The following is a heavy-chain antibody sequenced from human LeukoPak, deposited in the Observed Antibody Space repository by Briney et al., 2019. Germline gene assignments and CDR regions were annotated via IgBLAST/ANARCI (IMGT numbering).Heavy chain of an antibody. V-gene: IGHV3-33*08. CDR2: IWYDGSNE. D-gene: IGHD1-1*01. CDR1: GFTLSSYG. Sequence: PGGSLRLSCAASGFTLSSYGMHWVRQAPGKGLEWVAVIWYDGSNEYYADSVKGRFTISRDNSKNTLYLQMNSLIAEDTAVYYCASQHKPRNERYYGMDVWGQGTTVTVSS. J-gene: IGHJ6*02. CDR3: ASQHKPRNERYYGMDV.